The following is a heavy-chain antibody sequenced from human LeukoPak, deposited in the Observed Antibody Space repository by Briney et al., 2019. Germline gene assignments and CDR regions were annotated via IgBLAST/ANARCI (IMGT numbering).Heavy chain of an antibody. CDR2: IYYSGKT. D-gene: IGHD3-10*01. CDR1: GGSISNYY. CDR3: ARHYFDSGSYPLDY. J-gene: IGHJ4*02. V-gene: IGHV4-59*01. Sequence: SETLSLTCTVSGGSISNYYWSWIRQPPGKGLEWIGYIYYSGKTKYNPSLESRVTISVDTSKNNFSLNLSSVTAADTAVYHCARHYFDSGSYPLDYWGQGTLVTVSS.